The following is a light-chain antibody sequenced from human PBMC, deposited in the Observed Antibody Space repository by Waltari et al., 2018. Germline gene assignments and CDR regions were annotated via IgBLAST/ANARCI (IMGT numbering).Light chain of an antibody. V-gene: IGKV3-11*01. J-gene: IGKJ2*01. CDR3: QHRSYWPPMYT. Sequence: EIVLTQSPATLSLSPGDRVTLSCRTSQSVSSGLAWYQQNPGQAPRLVLSETSKRASGTPARFSGSGSGTDFTLTISSLEPEDFVVYYCQHRSYWPPMYTFGQGTKLQI. CDR1: QSVSSG. CDR2: ETS.